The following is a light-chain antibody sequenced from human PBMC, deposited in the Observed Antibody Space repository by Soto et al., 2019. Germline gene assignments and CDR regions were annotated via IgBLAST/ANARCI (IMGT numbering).Light chain of an antibody. J-gene: IGKJ4*01. Sequence: DIQMTQSPSSLSASVGDRATVTCRASQGIRNALGWYQQKPGTAPKSLIYAASSLRSGVPSRFSGSGSGTELTLTISSLQAEDFATYYCLQHNSYPLTFGGGTKVEIK. CDR3: LQHNSYPLT. V-gene: IGKV1-17*01. CDR2: AAS. CDR1: QGIRNA.